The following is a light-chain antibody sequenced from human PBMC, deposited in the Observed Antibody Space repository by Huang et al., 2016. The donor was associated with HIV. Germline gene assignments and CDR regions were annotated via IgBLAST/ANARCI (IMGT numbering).Light chain of an antibody. CDR2: DTS. CDR3: QQRDSVPPT. J-gene: IGKJ3*01. CDR1: QDISNH. V-gene: IGKV1-33*01. Sequence: DIQMTQSPSSLSAFVGDRVTITCQASQDISNHLNWYQQKPGKAPNLVIYDTSNLEKGVPSRVSGSGFGTEFTLTISSLQPEDTATYFCQQRDSVPPTFGPGTKVDIK.